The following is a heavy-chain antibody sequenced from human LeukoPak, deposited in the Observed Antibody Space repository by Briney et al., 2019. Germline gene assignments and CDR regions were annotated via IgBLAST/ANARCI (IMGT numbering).Heavy chain of an antibody. J-gene: IGHJ5*02. CDR2: IIPIFGTA. CDR1: GGTFSSYA. D-gene: IGHD2-2*01. CDR3: AREVGRGVVPAAYYNWFDP. V-gene: IGHV1-69*13. Sequence: ASVKVSCKASGGTFSSYAISWVRQAPGQGLEWMGGIIPIFGTANYAQKFQGRVTITADESTSTAYMELSSLRSEDTAVYYCAREVGRGVVPAAYYNWFDPWGQGTLVTVSS.